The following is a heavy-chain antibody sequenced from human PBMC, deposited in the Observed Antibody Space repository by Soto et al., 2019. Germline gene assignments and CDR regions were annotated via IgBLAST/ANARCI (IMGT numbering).Heavy chain of an antibody. V-gene: IGHV1-3*01. CDR3: AREGLGKFDY. CDR1: GNRFTRQT. J-gene: IGHJ4*02. D-gene: IGHD7-27*01. Sequence: ASVKVSCKAPGNRFTRQTFHWVRQAPGQSLEWMGKIIVENGNTKYAQNFQGRVTITTDTSTSTVYMELRSLRSDDTAVYYCAREGLGKFDYWGQGTLVTVSS. CDR2: IIVENGNT.